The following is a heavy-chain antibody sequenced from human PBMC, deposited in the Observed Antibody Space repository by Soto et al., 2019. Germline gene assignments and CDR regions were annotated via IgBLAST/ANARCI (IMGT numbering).Heavy chain of an antibody. D-gene: IGHD6-13*01. Sequence: PSETLSLTCTVSGGSISNAAYSWSWIRQPPGKGLEWIGYIYHSGSTYYNPSLKSRVTISVDRSKNQFSLKLSSVTAADTAVYYCARDSSSWNWFDPWGQGTLVTVSS. J-gene: IGHJ5*02. CDR1: GGSISNAAYS. CDR2: IYHSGST. CDR3: ARDSSSWNWFDP. V-gene: IGHV4-30-2*01.